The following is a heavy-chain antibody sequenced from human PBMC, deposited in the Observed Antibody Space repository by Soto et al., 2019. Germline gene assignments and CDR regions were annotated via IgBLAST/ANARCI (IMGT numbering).Heavy chain of an antibody. V-gene: IGHV4-30-4*01. CDR2: IYDSGSA. CDR1: GGSISSGDYC. Sequence: QVQLQESGPGLVKPSQTLSLTCTVSGGSISSGDYCWSWIRQPPGKGLEWIGYIYDSGSAYYNPYLESRVTISVDTSKNQFSLKLRFVTVADTATYFCAREREGLGLIDYWGQGSLVTVSS. J-gene: IGHJ4*02. CDR3: AREREGLGLIDY. D-gene: IGHD5-12*01.